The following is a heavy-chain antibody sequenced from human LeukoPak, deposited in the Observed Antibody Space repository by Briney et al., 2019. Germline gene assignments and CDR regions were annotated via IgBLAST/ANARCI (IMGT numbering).Heavy chain of an antibody. J-gene: IGHJ6*02. CDR2: ISYDGSNK. CDR3: ARDKSRITIFGVPTTHYGMDV. Sequence: AGGSLRLSCAASGFTFSSYDMHWVRQAPGKGLEWVAVISYDGSNKYYADSVKGRSTISRDNSKNTLYLQMNSLRAEDTAVYYCARDKSRITIFGVPTTHYGMDVWGQGTTVTVSS. CDR1: GFTFSSYD. V-gene: IGHV3-30-3*01. D-gene: IGHD3-3*01.